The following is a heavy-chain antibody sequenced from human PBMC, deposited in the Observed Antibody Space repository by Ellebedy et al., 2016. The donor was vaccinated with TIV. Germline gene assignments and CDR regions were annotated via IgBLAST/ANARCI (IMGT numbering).Heavy chain of an antibody. D-gene: IGHD3-10*01. CDR2: IYYSGTT. CDR3: ARGIYGSGSIDY. V-gene: IGHV4-39*07. Sequence: MPSETLSLTCTVSGGSISSRSYYWVWIRQPPGKGLEWIGSIYYSGTTNYNPSLKSRVTISVDTSKNQFSLKLSSVTAADTAVYYCARGIYGSGSIDYWGQGTLVTVSS. J-gene: IGHJ4*02. CDR1: GGSISSRSYY.